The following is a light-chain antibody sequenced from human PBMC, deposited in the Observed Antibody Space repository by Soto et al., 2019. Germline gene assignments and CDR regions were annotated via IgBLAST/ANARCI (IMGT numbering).Light chain of an antibody. V-gene: IGKV1-39*01. CDR2: AAS. Sequence: IQMTQSPSSLSASLGDRVSISCRASQDIKNDLGWFQQKPGKAPKLLIYAASSLQSGVPSRFSGSGSGTDFTLTISSLQPEDFSTYYCQQSYSTLSITFGQGTRLEIK. J-gene: IGKJ5*01. CDR1: QDIKND. CDR3: QQSYSTLSIT.